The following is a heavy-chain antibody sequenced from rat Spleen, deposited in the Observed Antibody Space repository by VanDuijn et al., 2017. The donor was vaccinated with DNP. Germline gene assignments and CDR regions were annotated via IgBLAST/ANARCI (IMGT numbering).Heavy chain of an antibody. Sequence: EVQLVESGGGLVQPGRSMKLSCAASGFTFSSFPMAWVRQAPTKGLEWVATIYTSGGTTYYRDSVKGRITISRDNSESTLYLQMNSLRSEDTATYYCSRGAYGYNSNWFAYWGQGTLVTVSS. CDR1: GFTFSSFP. V-gene: IGHV5-46*01. CDR2: IYTSGGTT. J-gene: IGHJ3*01. D-gene: IGHD1-4*01. CDR3: SRGAYGYNSNWFAY.